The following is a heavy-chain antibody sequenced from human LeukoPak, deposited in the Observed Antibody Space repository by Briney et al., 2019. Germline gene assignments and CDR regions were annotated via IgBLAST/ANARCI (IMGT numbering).Heavy chain of an antibody. CDR1: GGSFSGYY. CDR3: ARYPTFRGVNMNEAFDI. CDR2: INHSGNT. Sequence: TSETLALTCAVYGGSFSGYYWSWIRQPPGKGLEWIGEINHSGNTNYNPSLKSRVTISVDTSKNQFSLKVNSVTAADTAVYYCARYPTFRGVNMNEAFDIWGQGTMVTVSS. J-gene: IGHJ3*02. V-gene: IGHV4-34*01. D-gene: IGHD3-10*01.